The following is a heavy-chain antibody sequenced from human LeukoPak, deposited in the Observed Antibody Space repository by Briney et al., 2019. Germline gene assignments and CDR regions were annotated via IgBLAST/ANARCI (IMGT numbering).Heavy chain of an antibody. CDR2: ISAYSGNT. D-gene: IGHD3-22*01. V-gene: IGHV1-18*01. J-gene: IGHJ5*02. Sequence: ASVKVSCKASGYTFTHYIINWVRQAPGQGLEWMGWISAYSGNTNYAQHLQDRVTMTTDTSTSTAYMELRSLRSDDTAVYYCTRESYDSADEENNYNWFDPWGQGTLVTVSS. CDR1: GYTFTHYI. CDR3: TRESYDSADEENNYNWFDP.